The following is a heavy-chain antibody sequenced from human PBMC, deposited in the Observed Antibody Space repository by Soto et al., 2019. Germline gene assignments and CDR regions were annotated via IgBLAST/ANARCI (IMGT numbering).Heavy chain of an antibody. J-gene: IGHJ4*02. V-gene: IGHV3-23*01. CDR1: GFTFSSYA. CDR3: AKCTYYYGSAPYYFDY. Sequence: GGSLRLSCAASGFTFSSYAMSWVRQAPGKGLEWVSGISDSGGSTYYADSVKGRFTISRDNSKNTLYLQMNSLRAEDTAVYYCAKCTYYYGSAPYYFDYWGQGTLVTVSS. CDR2: ISDSGGST. D-gene: IGHD3-10*01.